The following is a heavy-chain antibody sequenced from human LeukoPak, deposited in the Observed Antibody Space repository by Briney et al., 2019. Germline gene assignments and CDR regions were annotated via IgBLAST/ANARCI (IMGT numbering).Heavy chain of an antibody. Sequence: GGSLRLSCAASGFTFSSYEMNWVREAPGKGLEWVSYISSSGSTIYYADSVKGRFTISRDNAKNSLYLQMNSLRAEDTAVYYCAELGITMIGGIWGKGTTVTISS. CDR2: ISSSGSTI. J-gene: IGHJ6*04. CDR3: AELGITMIGGI. D-gene: IGHD3-10*02. CDR1: GFTFSSYE. V-gene: IGHV3-48*03.